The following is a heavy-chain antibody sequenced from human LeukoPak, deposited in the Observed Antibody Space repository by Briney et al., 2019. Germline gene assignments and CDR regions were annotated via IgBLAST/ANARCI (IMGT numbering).Heavy chain of an antibody. CDR3: AKDSGSSGFDY. J-gene: IGHJ4*02. CDR1: GFTFSSYG. CDR2: ISYDGSNK. D-gene: IGHD1-26*01. Sequence: GGSLRLSCAASGFTFSSYGVHWVRQAPGKGLEWVAVISYDGSNKYYADSVKGRFTISRDNSKNTLYLQMNSLRAEDTAVYYCAKDSGSSGFDYWGQGTLVTVSS. V-gene: IGHV3-30*18.